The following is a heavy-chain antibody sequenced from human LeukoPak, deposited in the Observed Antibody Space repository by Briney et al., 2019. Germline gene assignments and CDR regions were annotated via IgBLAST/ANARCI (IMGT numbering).Heavy chain of an antibody. CDR1: GGTFSSYA. J-gene: IGHJ4*02. CDR2: IIPILGIA. CDR3: ARDNRADIWSSGSTPGI. D-gene: IGHD3-22*01. V-gene: IGHV1-69*04. Sequence: GASVKVSCKASGGTFSSYAISWVRQAPGQGLEWMGRIIPILGIANYAQKFQGRVTITADKSTSTAYMELRSLRSDDTAVYYCARDNRADIWSSGSTPGIWGQGTLVTVS.